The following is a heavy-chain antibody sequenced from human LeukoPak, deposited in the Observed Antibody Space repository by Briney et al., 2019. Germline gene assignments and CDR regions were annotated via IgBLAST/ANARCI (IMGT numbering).Heavy chain of an antibody. D-gene: IGHD3-3*02. CDR3: ARQLARGWFDP. Sequence: PGGSLRLSCAASGFTFSDYYMSWIRLAPGKGLEWVSYISSSGSTIYYADSVKGRFTISRDNAKNSLYLQMNSLRAEDTAVYCCARQLARGWFDPWGQGTLVTVSS. V-gene: IGHV3-11*01. CDR2: ISSSGSTI. CDR1: GFTFSDYY. J-gene: IGHJ5*02.